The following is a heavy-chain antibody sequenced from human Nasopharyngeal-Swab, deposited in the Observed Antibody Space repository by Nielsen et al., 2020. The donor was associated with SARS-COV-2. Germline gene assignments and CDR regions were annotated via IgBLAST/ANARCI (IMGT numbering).Heavy chain of an antibody. CDR3: ARGDYDILTGYPLDY. D-gene: IGHD3-9*01. V-gene: IGHV1-2*06. Sequence: ASVKVSCKASGYTFTGYYMHWVRQAPGQGLEWMGRINPNSGGTNYAQKFQGRVTMTRDTSISTAYMELSGLRSDDTAVYYCARGDYDILTGYPLDYWGQGTLVTVSS. J-gene: IGHJ4*02. CDR2: INPNSGGT. CDR1: GYTFTGYY.